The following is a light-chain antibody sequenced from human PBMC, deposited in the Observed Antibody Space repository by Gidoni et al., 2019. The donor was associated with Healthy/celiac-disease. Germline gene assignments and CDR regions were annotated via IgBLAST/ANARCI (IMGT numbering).Light chain of an antibody. Sequence: EIEMTQSPATLSVSPVESATISCRASQRVSSNLAWYQQKPGQAPRLLIYGASTRATGIPARFSGSGSGTEFTLTISSLQSEDFAVYYCQQYNNWPPYTFGQGTKLEIK. J-gene: IGKJ2*01. V-gene: IGKV3-15*01. CDR2: GAS. CDR1: QRVSSN. CDR3: QQYNNWPPYT.